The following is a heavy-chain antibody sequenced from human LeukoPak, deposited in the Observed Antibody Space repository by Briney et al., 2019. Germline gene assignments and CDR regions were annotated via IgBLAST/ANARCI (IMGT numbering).Heavy chain of an antibody. J-gene: IGHJ4*02. Sequence: GASVKVSCKASGYTFSNYYLHWVRQAPGQGLEWMGWINPNSGGTNYAQKFQGRVTMTRDTSISTAYMELSRLRSDDTAVYYCARDRGFDYWGQGTLVTVSS. CDR1: GYTFSNYY. CDR2: INPNSGGT. V-gene: IGHV1-2*02. CDR3: ARDRGFDY.